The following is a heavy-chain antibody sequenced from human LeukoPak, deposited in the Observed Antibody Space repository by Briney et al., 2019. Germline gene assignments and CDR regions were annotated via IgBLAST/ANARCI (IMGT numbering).Heavy chain of an antibody. D-gene: IGHD4-17*01. V-gene: IGHV4-59*01. CDR3: ARGTVTTEYFDY. CDR1: GGSISSYY. Sequence: SETLSLTXTVSGGSISSYYWSWIRQPPGKELEWIGYIHYTGGTNYSPSLKSRVTMSVDTSKNQFSLKLSSVTTADRAVYYCARGTVTTEYFDYWGQGTLVTVSS. J-gene: IGHJ4*02. CDR2: IHYTGGT.